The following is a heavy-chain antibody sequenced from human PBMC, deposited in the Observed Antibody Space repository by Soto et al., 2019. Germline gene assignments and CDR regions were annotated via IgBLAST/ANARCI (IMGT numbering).Heavy chain of an antibody. V-gene: IGHV5-51*01. CDR1: GYTFSNYW. J-gene: IGHJ6*02. CDR2: IYPGDSDT. Sequence: GESLKISCKGSGYTFSNYWIGWVRQMPGKGLEWMGIIYPGDSDTKYNPSFQGQVTISADKSITTTYLRWTSLKASDTAIYYCAASIFYYGMDVWGQGTTVTVSS. CDR3: AASIFYYGMDV.